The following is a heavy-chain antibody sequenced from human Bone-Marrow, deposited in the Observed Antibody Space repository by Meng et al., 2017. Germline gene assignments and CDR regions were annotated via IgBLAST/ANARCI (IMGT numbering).Heavy chain of an antibody. CDR1: GYTFTRYD. V-gene: IGHV1-8*01. J-gene: IGHJ5*01. CDR2: MNPHRGNT. Sequence: QVQPVQSGAKVKKPGASVMVACKASGYTFTRYDNNWVRQATGQGLEWMGWMNPHRGNTGYAQKFQSRVTMPRKTSISTAYMDLSSLGCEDTAVYYCACSGIQLWLDYWGHGTLVTVSS. CDR3: ACSGIQLWLDY. D-gene: IGHD5-18*01.